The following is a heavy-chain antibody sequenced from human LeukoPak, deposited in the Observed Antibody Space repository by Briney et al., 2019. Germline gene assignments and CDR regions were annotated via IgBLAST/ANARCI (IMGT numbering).Heavy chain of an antibody. V-gene: IGHV5-51*01. CDR2: IYPGDSDI. CDR1: GYNFITYW. J-gene: IGHJ3*01. Sequence: GESLKISCKGSGYNFITYWIGWVRQMPGKGLEWMGIIYPGDSDIRYSPAFQGQVTISADKSISTAYPQWSSLNASDTAMYYCARQQQFCSGGNCYSLNAFDLWGQGTVVTVSS. D-gene: IGHD2-15*01. CDR3: ARQQQFCSGGNCYSLNAFDL.